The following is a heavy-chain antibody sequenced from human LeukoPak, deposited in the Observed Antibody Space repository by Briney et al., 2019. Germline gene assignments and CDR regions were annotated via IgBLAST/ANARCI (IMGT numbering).Heavy chain of an antibody. Sequence: GGSLRLSCAASGFTFSSYWMSWVRQAPGKGLEWVANIKQDGSEKYYVDSVKGRFTISRDNAKNSLYLQMNSPRAEDTAVYYCARDRRGRYDILTGYSGFDYWGQGTLDTVSS. D-gene: IGHD3-9*01. CDR1: GFTFSSYW. CDR3: ARDRRGRYDILTGYSGFDY. J-gene: IGHJ4*02. CDR2: IKQDGSEK. V-gene: IGHV3-7*01.